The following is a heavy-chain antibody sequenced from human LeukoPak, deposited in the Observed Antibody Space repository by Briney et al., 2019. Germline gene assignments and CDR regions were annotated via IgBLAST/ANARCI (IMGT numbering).Heavy chain of an antibody. D-gene: IGHD1-1*01. V-gene: IGHV1-18*01. J-gene: IGHJ3*02. Sequence: ASVKVSCKASGYTFTSYGISWVRQAPGQGLEWMGWISAYNGNTNYAQKLQGRVTMTTDTSTSTAYMELSSLRSEDTAVYYCARDFAGTDAFDIWGQGTMVTVSS. CDR2: ISAYNGNT. CDR3: ARDFAGTDAFDI. CDR1: GYTFTSYG.